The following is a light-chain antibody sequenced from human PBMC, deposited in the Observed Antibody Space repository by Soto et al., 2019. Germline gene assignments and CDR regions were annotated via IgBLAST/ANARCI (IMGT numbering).Light chain of an antibody. J-gene: IGLJ1*01. CDR2: STS. V-gene: IGLV1-44*01. CDR1: SSHIGSNT. CDR3: AAWDDRLDVYV. Sequence: QSVLTQPPSASGTPGQIVAISCSGSSSHIGSNTVTWYQQLPGTAPKLLIYSTSQRSSGVPGRFSGSKSGASASLSISGLQSEDEADYYCAAWDDRLDVYVFGTGTKITVL.